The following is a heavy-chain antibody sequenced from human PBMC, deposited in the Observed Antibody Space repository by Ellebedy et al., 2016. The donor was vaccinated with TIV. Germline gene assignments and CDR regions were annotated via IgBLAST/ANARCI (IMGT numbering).Heavy chain of an antibody. Sequence: MPSETLSLTCSVSGGSISRSTYSWDWLRQPPGKGLEWIGTIHYSGNTYYNPSLKSRVTISVDTSKNQFSLKLNSVTAADTAVYHCARDGVVGGVQLWDWGQGTLVNVSS. J-gene: IGHJ4*02. CDR3: ARDGVVGGVQLWD. CDR1: GGSISRSTYS. CDR2: IHYSGNT. D-gene: IGHD3-10*01. V-gene: IGHV4-39*07.